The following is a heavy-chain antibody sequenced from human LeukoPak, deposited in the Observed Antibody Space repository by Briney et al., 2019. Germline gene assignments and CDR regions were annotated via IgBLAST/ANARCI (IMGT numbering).Heavy chain of an antibody. CDR3: AREGRYCSSTSCSGHNWFDP. J-gene: IGHJ5*02. D-gene: IGHD2-2*01. CDR1: GFTFSIYW. Sequence: GGYLRLSCAASGFTFSIYWMSWVRQAPGKGLEWVANIKQDGSEKYHVDSVKGRFTISRDNAKNSLYLQMNSLRAEDTAVYYCAREGRYCSSTSCSGHNWFDPWGQGTLVIVSS. CDR2: IKQDGSEK. V-gene: IGHV3-7*01.